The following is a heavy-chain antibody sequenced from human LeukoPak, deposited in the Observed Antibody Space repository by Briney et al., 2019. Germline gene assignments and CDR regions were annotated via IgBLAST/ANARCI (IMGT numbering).Heavy chain of an antibody. D-gene: IGHD3-9*01. CDR2: XXXXXSYI. CDR3: ARRNHYDILTGYYTGYYYGMDV. CDR1: S. Sequence: SXXXXRQAPGKGXEWVSXXXXXXSYIYYADSVKGRFTISRDNAKNSLYLQMNGLRAEDTAVYYCARRNHYDILTGYYTGYYYGMDVWGKGTTVTVSS. V-gene: IGHV3-21*01. J-gene: IGHJ6*04.